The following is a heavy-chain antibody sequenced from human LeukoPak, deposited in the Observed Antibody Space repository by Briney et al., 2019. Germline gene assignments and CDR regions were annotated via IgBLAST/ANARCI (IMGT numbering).Heavy chain of an antibody. J-gene: IGHJ6*02. CDR1: GFSFRDYA. CDR2: ISSDSAYI. V-gene: IGHV3-21*01. CDR3: ARIFRYQLVDYYALDV. D-gene: IGHD2-2*01. Sequence: PGGSLRLSCAASGFSFRDYAMDWVRQAPGKGLEWVSAISSDSAYIHYADSVKGRFTISRDNAKSSVSLQMNSLRDDDTAVYYCARIFRYQLVDYYALDVWGQGTTVTVSS.